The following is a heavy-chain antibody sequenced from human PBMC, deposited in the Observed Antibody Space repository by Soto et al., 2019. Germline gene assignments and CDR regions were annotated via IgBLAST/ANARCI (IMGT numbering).Heavy chain of an antibody. CDR1: GFTFSNAW. D-gene: IGHD5-12*01. CDR2: IKSKTDGGTT. J-gene: IGHJ4*02. CDR3: TTDSGYSGYDGVDY. Sequence: GESLKISCAASGFTFSNAWMSWVRQAPGKGLEWVGRIKSKTDGGTTDYAAPVKGRFTISRDDSKNTLYLQMNSLKTEDTAVYYCTTDSGYSGYDGVDYWGQGTLVTVSS. V-gene: IGHV3-15*01.